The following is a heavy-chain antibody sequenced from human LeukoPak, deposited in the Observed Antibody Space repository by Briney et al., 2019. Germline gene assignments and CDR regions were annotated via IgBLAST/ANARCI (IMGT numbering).Heavy chain of an antibody. CDR2: IYYSGRT. Sequence: PSETLSLTCSVSGDSISRSDSYWDWIRQPPGKGLEWIGTIYYSGRTYYSPSLKSRATMSVDTPNTQFSLNLRSVTAADTAVYYCARRRYYDGSGYLEWGQGTLLSVSS. J-gene: IGHJ1*01. D-gene: IGHD3-22*01. CDR3: ARRRYYDGSGYLE. V-gene: IGHV4-39*01. CDR1: GDSISRSDSY.